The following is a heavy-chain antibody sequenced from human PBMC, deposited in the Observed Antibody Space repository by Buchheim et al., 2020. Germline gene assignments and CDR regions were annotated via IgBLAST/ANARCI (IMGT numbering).Heavy chain of an antibody. CDR1: GGSISSGDYY. J-gene: IGHJ4*02. CDR3: ARGNSYGIDS. Sequence: QVQLQESGPGLVKPSQTLSLTCTVSGGSISSGDYYWSWIRQPPGKGLEWIGYIYYSGDTYYNPSLKSRLTMSVETSTKQLSLKLSSVTAADTAVYYCARGNSYGIDSWGQGTL. CDR2: IYYSGDT. D-gene: IGHD5-18*01. V-gene: IGHV4-30-4*01.